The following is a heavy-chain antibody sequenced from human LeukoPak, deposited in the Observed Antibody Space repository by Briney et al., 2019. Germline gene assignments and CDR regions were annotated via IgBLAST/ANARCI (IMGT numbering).Heavy chain of an antibody. Sequence: GASVKVSCKASGGTFSSYAISWVRQAPGQGLEWMGGIIPIFGTANYAQKFQGRVTMTEDTSTDTAYMELSSLRSEDTAVYYCATPYYYDSSGYTSFDYWGQGTLVTVSS. CDR3: ATPYYYDSSGYTSFDY. D-gene: IGHD3-22*01. CDR1: GGTFSSYA. CDR2: IIPIFGTA. V-gene: IGHV1-69*06. J-gene: IGHJ4*02.